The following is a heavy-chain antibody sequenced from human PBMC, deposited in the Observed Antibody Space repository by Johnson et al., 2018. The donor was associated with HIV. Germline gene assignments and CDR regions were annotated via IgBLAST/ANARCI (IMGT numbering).Heavy chain of an antibody. V-gene: IGHV3-30*04. Sequence: SNYAMHWVRQAPGKGLEWVAVISNDGSFQYYTDSVRGRFSISRDKSKDTLYLQMSSLRAEDTAVYYCAKGRGYDYDALDFWGQGTMVTVSS. CDR2: ISNDGSFQ. D-gene: IGHD5-12*01. CDR1: SNYA. CDR3: AKGRGYDYDALDF. J-gene: IGHJ3*01.